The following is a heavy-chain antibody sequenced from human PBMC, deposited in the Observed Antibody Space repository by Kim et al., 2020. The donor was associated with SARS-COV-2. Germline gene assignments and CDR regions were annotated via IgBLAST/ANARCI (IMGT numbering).Heavy chain of an antibody. CDR3: ARVYYDFWSGYHYYYYYYMDV. D-gene: IGHD3-3*01. J-gene: IGHJ6*03. V-gene: IGHV3-66*01. CDR2: IYSGGST. CDR1: GFTVSSNY. Sequence: GGSLRLSCAASGFTVSSNYMSWVRQAPGKGLEWVSVIYSGGSTYYADFVKGRFTISRDNSKNTLYLQMNSLRAEDTAVYYCARVYYDFWSGYHYYYYYYMDVWGKGTTVTVSS.